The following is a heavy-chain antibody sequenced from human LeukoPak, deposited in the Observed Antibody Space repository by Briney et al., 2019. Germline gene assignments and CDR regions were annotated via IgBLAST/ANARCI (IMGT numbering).Heavy chain of an antibody. D-gene: IGHD1-26*01. CDR2: INPNSGGT. CDR3: ARDTPYRGATTPDY. CDR1: GYTFTGYY. Sequence: ASVKVSCMASGYTFTGYYMHWVRQAPGQGLEWVGWINPNSGGTNYAQKFQGRVTMTRDASISTAYMELSRLRSDDTAVYYCARDTPYRGATTPDYWGQGTLVTVSS. V-gene: IGHV1-2*02. J-gene: IGHJ4*02.